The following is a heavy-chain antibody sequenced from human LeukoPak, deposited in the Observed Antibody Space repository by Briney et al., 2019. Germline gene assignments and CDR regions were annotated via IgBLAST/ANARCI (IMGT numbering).Heavy chain of an antibody. D-gene: IGHD6-13*01. J-gene: IGHJ5*02. V-gene: IGHV3-21*01. CDR3: ASAKRQQLVLGNWFDP. Sequence: KTGGSLRLSCAASGFTFSSYAMSWVRQAPGKGLEWVSAISSSSIYIYYADSVKGRFTISRDNAKNSLYLQMNSLRVEDTAVYYCASAKRQQLVLGNWFDPWGQGTLVTVSS. CDR1: GFTFSSYA. CDR2: ISSSSIYI.